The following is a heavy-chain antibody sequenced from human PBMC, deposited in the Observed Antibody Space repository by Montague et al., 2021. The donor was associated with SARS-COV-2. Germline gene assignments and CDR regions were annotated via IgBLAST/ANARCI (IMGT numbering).Heavy chain of an antibody. V-gene: IGHV3-48*03. D-gene: IGHD3-9*01. CDR3: ARVEGWTDYYDILTGYSRNFDY. CDR1: GFTFSSYE. CDR2: ISSSGSTI. Sequence: SLRLSCAASGFTFSSYEMNWVRQAPGKGLEWVSYISSSGSTIYYADSVKGRFTISRGNAKNSLYLQMNSLRAEDTAVYYCARVEGWTDYYDILTGYSRNFDYWGQGTLVTVSS. J-gene: IGHJ4*02.